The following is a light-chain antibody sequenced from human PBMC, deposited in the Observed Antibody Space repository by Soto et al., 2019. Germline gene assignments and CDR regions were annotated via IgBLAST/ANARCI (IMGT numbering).Light chain of an antibody. CDR3: QQYNNWPPLT. Sequence: EIMMTQSPATLSVSPGERATLSCRASQSVRNNLAWYQHKPGQVPRLLIYYASTRATGIPARFSGSGSGTEFPLTISSLQSEDVAVYYCQQYNNWPPLTFGQGTRLEIK. CDR2: YAS. V-gene: IGKV3-15*01. CDR1: QSVRNN. J-gene: IGKJ5*01.